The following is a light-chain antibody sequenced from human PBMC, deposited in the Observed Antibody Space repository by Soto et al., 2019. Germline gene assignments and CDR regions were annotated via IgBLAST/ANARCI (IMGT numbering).Light chain of an antibody. J-gene: IGKJ5*01. V-gene: IGKV3-15*01. CDR3: QQYKSWPPIT. CDR1: ESVSSH. CDR2: GAS. Sequence: EVVMTQSPATLSVSPGERAPLSCRASESVSSHLAWYQQRPGQAPRLVIYGASTRATGIPARFSGGGSGTEFTLTISSLQSEDFAVYYCQQYKSWPPITFGQGTRLEIK.